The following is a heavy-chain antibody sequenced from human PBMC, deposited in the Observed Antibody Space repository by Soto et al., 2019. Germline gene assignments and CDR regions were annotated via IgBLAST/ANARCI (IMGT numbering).Heavy chain of an antibody. CDR3: AKDSSYGDYEDALDI. J-gene: IGHJ3*02. Sequence: HPGGSLRFSCAASGFTFSSYAMSWVRQAPGKGLEWVSAISGSGGSTYYADSVKGRFTISRDNSKNTLYLQMNSLRAEDTAVYYCAKDSSYGDYEDALDIWGQGTMVTVSS. CDR1: GFTFSSYA. D-gene: IGHD4-17*01. V-gene: IGHV3-23*01. CDR2: ISGSGGST.